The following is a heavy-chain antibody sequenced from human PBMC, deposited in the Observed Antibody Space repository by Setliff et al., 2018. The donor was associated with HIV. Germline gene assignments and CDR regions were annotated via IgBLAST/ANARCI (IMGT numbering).Heavy chain of an antibody. CDR2: MYYSGTT. J-gene: IGHJ4*02. CDR1: GDPISSGSYY. D-gene: IGHD6-19*01. Sequence: SETLSLTCTVSGDPISSGSYYWGWIRQPPGKGLEWIGSMYYSGTTYYNPSLKSRVTISVDTSKTQFSLKLNSVTAADTAVYYCARGVPGTVVYWGPGTLVTVS. V-gene: IGHV4-39*01. CDR3: ARGVPGTVVY.